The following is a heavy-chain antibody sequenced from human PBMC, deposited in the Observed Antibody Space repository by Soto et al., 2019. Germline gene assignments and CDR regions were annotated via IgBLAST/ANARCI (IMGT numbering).Heavy chain of an antibody. CDR3: ARGQGIAVARTVNWFDP. V-gene: IGHV4-4*02. J-gene: IGHJ5*02. CDR1: GGSISSSNW. D-gene: IGHD6-19*01. CDR2: IYHSGST. Sequence: SETLSLTCAVSGGSISSSNWWSWVRQPPGKGLEWIGEIYHSGSTNYNPSLKSRVTISVDKSKNQFSLKLSSVTAADTAVYYCARGQGIAVARTVNWFDPWGQGTLVTVSS.